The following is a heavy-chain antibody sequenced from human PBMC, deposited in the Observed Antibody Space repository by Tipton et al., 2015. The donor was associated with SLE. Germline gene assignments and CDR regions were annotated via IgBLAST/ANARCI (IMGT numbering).Heavy chain of an antibody. V-gene: IGHV4-59*12. CDR3: ARTKGSSGGNFDY. Sequence: TLSLTCTVSGGSISSYYWRWIRQPPGKGLEWIGYIYYSGSTNYNPSLKSRVTISVDTSKNQFSLKLSSVTAADTAVYYCARTKGSSGGNFDYWGQGTLVTVSS. CDR1: GGSISSYY. J-gene: IGHJ4*02. D-gene: IGHD6-13*01. CDR2: IYYSGST.